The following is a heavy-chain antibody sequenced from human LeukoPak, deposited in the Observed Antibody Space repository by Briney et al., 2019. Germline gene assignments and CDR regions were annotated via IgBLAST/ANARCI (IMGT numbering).Heavy chain of an antibody. Sequence: SETLSLTCTVSGDSISSHYWSWIRQPPGKGLEWIGYIYYSGSTNYHPSLKSRVTISVDTSKNQFSLKLSSATAADTAVYYCAGTAATLVDYYYYYMDVWGKGTTVTVSS. CDR1: GDSISSHY. J-gene: IGHJ6*03. D-gene: IGHD6-13*01. V-gene: IGHV4-59*11. CDR3: AGTAATLVDYYYYYMDV. CDR2: IYYSGST.